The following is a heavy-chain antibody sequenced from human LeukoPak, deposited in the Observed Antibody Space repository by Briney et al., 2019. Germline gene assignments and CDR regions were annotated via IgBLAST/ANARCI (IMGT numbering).Heavy chain of an antibody. Sequence: SETLSLTCIVSGGSISSGGYYWSWIRQHPEKGLEWIGYISYIGNTYYNPSLKSRVTISVDKSKNQFSLKLSSVTAADTAVYYCARGLIAVAGGFDYWGQGTLVTVSS. CDR2: ISYIGNT. D-gene: IGHD6-19*01. J-gene: IGHJ4*02. V-gene: IGHV4-31*03. CDR3: ARGLIAVAGGFDY. CDR1: GGSISSGGYY.